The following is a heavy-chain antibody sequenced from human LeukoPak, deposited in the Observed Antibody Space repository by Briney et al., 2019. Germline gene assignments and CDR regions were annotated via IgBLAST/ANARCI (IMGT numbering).Heavy chain of an antibody. J-gene: IGHJ4*02. D-gene: IGHD4-23*01. CDR1: GYTFTSYD. CDR2: MNPNSGNT. Sequence: ASAKVSCKASGYTFTSYDINWVRQATGQGLEWMGWMNPNSGNTGYAQKFQGRVTITRNTSISTAYMELSSLRSEDTAVYYCARVLDYGGNTRDYWGQGTLVTVSS. CDR3: ARVLDYGGNTRDY. V-gene: IGHV1-8*03.